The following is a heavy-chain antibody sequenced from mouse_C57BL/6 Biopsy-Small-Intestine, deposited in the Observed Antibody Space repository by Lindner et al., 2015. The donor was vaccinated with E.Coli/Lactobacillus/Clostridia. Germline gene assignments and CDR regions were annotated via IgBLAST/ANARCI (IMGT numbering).Heavy chain of an antibody. Sequence: VQLQESGAELVKPGASVKISCKASGYAFSSYWMNWVKQRPGKGLEWIGQIYPGDGDTNYNGEFKGKATLTADKSSSTAYMQLSSLTSEDSAVYFCARFLGDGYFGDYYAMDYWGQGTSVTVSS. CDR2: IYPGDGDT. J-gene: IGHJ4*01. CDR1: GYAFSSYW. CDR3: ARFLGDGYFGDYYAMDY. V-gene: IGHV1-80*01. D-gene: IGHD2-3*01.